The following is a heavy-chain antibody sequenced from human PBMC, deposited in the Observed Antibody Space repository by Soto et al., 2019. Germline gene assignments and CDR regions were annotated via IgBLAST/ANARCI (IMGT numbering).Heavy chain of an antibody. CDR3: ARGLVPAAIVGYYYYMDV. CDR2: INPNSGGT. D-gene: IGHD2-2*01. CDR1: GYTFTGYY. J-gene: IGHJ6*03. V-gene: IGHV1-2*04. Sequence: QVQLVQSGAEVKKPGASVKVSCKASGYTFTGYYMHWVRQAPGQGLEWMGWINPNSGGTNYAQKFKGWVTMTRDTSISTAYMELSRLRSDDTAVYYCARGLVPAAIVGYYYYMDVWGKGTTVTVSS.